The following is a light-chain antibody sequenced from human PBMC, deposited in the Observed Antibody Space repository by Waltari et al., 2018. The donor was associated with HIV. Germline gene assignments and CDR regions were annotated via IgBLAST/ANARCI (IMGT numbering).Light chain of an antibody. CDR1: KLEYQY. V-gene: IGLV3-1*01. J-gene: IGLJ3*02. Sequence: SYELTQPPSVSVSSGQTATVTCSGIKLEYQYVSWYQQRSGQPPILVIYEDKKRPAGIPERFSGSTSGDTATLTIKEIQALDEAEYFCQAWDSGIVVFGGGTKLSVV. CDR2: EDK. CDR3: QAWDSGIVV.